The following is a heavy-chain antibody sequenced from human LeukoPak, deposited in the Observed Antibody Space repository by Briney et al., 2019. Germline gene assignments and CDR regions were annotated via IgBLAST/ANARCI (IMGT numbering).Heavy chain of an antibody. Sequence: SETLSLTCTVSGGSIGSYYWSWILQPPGKGLEWIGYIYYSGSTNYNPSLKSRVTISVDTSKNQFSLKLSSVTAADTAVYYCARVRPDYGDYTYDYWGQGTLVTVSS. CDR2: IYYSGST. D-gene: IGHD4-17*01. V-gene: IGHV4-59*01. J-gene: IGHJ4*02. CDR3: ARVRPDYGDYTYDY. CDR1: GGSIGSYY.